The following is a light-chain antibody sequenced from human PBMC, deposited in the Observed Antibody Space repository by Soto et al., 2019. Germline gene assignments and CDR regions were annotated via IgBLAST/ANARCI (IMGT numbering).Light chain of an antibody. V-gene: IGKV1-39*01. Sequence: DTQMAQSPSSLSASVGDRISITCRASHTASNYVNWYQQKPGKAPTLLISATSTLQSGVPSRFSGSGSGTDFTLTITILQPEDFAIYYCQQTYTTPRTFGQGTKVAIK. CDR1: HTASNY. J-gene: IGKJ1*01. CDR3: QQTYTTPRT. CDR2: ATS.